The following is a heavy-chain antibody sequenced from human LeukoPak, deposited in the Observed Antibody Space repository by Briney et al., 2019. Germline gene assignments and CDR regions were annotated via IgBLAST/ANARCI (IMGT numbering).Heavy chain of an antibody. CDR3: AKEREKRMVRGVIGY. J-gene: IGHJ4*02. D-gene: IGHD3-10*01. CDR1: AFTFSSYA. V-gene: IGHV3-23*01. CDR2: ISGSGGST. Sequence: GGSLRLSCAASAFTFSSYAMSWVRQAPGKGLEWVSAISGSGGSTYYADSVKGRFTISRDNSKNTLYLQMNSLRAEDTAVYYCAKEREKRMVRGVIGYWGQGTLVTVSS.